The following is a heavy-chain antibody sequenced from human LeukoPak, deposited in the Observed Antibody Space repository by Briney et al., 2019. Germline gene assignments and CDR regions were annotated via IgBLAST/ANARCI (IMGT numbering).Heavy chain of an antibody. CDR3: ARVEWELLGGFDY. J-gene: IGHJ4*02. D-gene: IGHD1-26*01. V-gene: IGHV3-74*01. CDR2: INSDGSST. Sequence: GXXLRLSCAASGFTFSSYWMDWVRQAPGKGLVWVSRINSDGSSTIYADSVKGRFTISRDNAKNTLYLQMNSLRAEDTAVYYCARVEWELLGGFDYWGQGTLVTVSS. CDR1: GFTFSSYW.